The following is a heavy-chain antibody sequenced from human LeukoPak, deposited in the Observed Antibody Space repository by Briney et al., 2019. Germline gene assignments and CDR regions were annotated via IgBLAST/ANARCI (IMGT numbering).Heavy chain of an antibody. V-gene: IGHV4-59*01. D-gene: IGHD3-3*01. CDR1: GGSISSYY. J-gene: IGHJ6*02. CDR3: ARSSPRDFWSGYSVPYYYYYGMDV. Sequence: PSGTLSLTCTVSGGSISSYYWSWIRQPPGKGLEWIGYIYYSGSTNYNPSLKSRVTISVDTSKNQFSLKLSSVTAADTAVYYCARSSPRDFWSGYSVPYYYYYGMDVWGQGTTVTVSS. CDR2: IYYSGST.